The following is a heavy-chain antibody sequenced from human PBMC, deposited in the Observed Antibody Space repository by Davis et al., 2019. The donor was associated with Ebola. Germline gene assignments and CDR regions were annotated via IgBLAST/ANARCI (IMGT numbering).Heavy chain of an antibody. Sequence: MPSETLSLTCTVSGGSISSSSYYWGWIRQPPGKGLEWIGRIYYSGSTYYNPSLKSRVTISVDTSKNQFSLKLSSVTAADTAVYYCARQIYYYYYYGMDVWGQGTTVTVSS. CDR1: GGSISSSSYY. D-gene: IGHD2-15*01. J-gene: IGHJ6*02. V-gene: IGHV4-39*01. CDR3: ARQIYYYYYYGMDV. CDR2: IYYSGST.